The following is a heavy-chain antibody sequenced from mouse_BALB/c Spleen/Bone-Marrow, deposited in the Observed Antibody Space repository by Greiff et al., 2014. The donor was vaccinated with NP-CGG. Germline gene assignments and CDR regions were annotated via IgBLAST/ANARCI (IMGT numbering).Heavy chain of an antibody. CDR3: ARGIFLYGNFLLDY. CDR2: IDPANGNT. J-gene: IGHJ4*01. V-gene: IGHV14-3*02. Sequence: EVQLQQSGAELVKPGASVKLSCTASGFNIKDTYMHWVKQRPEQGLEWIGRIDPANGNTKYDPKFQGKATITAYTSSNTAYLQLSSLTSEDTAVYYCARGIFLYGNFLLDYWGQGTSVTVSS. CDR1: GFNIKDTY. D-gene: IGHD2-10*02.